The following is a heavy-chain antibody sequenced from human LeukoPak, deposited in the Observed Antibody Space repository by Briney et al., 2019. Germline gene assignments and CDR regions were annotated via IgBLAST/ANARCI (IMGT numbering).Heavy chain of an antibody. D-gene: IGHD2-2*01. CDR3: ARSKGYCSSTSCGWFDP. CDR1: GFTFSSYD. V-gene: IGHV3-13*01. CDR2: IGTAGDT. Sequence: PGGSLRLSCAASGFTFSSYDMHWVRQATGKGLEWVSAIGTAGDTYYPGSVKGRFTISRENAKNPLYLQMNSLRAGDTAVYYWARSKGYCSSTSCGWFDPWGQGTLVTVSS. J-gene: IGHJ5*02.